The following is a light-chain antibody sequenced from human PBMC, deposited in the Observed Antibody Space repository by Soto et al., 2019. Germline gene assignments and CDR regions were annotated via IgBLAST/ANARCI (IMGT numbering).Light chain of an antibody. V-gene: IGKV3-11*01. CDR1: QSVGTY. Sequence: EIVLTQSPATLSSSPGERATLSCRASQSVGTYLAWYQQKPGQAPRLLIYDASIRATGIPARFSGSGSGTDFTLTISSLEPEDFAVYYCQQRTNWPPLTFGGGTKVEIK. CDR2: DAS. J-gene: IGKJ4*01. CDR3: QQRTNWPPLT.